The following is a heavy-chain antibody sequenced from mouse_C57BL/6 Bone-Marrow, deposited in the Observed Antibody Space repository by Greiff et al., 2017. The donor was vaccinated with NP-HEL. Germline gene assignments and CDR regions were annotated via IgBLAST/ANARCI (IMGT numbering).Heavy chain of an antibody. D-gene: IGHD1-1*01. CDR2: IYPGSGNT. J-gene: IGHJ4*01. CDR3: ARPLTVVSLYAMDY. Sequence: VQLQQSGPELVKPGASVKISCKASGYSFTSYYIHWVKQRPGQGLELIGWIYPGSGNTKYNEKFKGKATLTADTSSSTAYMQLSSLTSEDSAVYYCARPLTVVSLYAMDYWGQGTSVTVSS. CDR1: GYSFTSYY. V-gene: IGHV1-66*01.